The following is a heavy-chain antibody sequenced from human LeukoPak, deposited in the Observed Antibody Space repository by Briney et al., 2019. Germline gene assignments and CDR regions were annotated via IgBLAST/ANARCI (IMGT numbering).Heavy chain of an antibody. V-gene: IGHV1-58*02. Sequence: EASVKVSCKASGYAFTSYGISWVRQARGQRLEWIGWSVVGSGNTNYAQKFQERVTITRDMSTSTAYMELSSLRSEDTAVYYCAAVPALAYCGGDCYRDYWGQGTLVTVSS. CDR3: AAVPALAYCGGDCYRDY. CDR2: SVVGSGNT. D-gene: IGHD2-21*02. CDR1: GYAFTSYG. J-gene: IGHJ4*02.